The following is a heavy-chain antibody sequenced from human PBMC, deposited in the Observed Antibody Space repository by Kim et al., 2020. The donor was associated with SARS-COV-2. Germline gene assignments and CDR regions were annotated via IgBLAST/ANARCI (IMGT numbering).Heavy chain of an antibody. CDR3: ARGVDY. J-gene: IGHJ4*02. CDR2: YYSGRT. Sequence: YYSGRTNKRPALKSRVTKAVATSKNQFALKLSSVTAADTAVYYCARGVDYWGQGTLVTVSS. V-gene: IGHV4-59*09.